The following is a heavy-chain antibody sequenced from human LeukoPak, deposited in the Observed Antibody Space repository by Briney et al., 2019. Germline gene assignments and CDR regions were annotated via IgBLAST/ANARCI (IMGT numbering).Heavy chain of an antibody. Sequence: TSETLSLTCTVSGDSTSSAPYYWGWIRQPPGKGLEWIGSIYYSGSTYYNPSLKSRVTISVDTSKNQFSLKLSSVTAADTAVYYCARHGLGLSDFDPWGQGTLVTVSS. CDR1: GDSTSSAPYY. J-gene: IGHJ5*02. V-gene: IGHV4-39*01. CDR2: IYYSGST. CDR3: ARHGLGLSDFDP. D-gene: IGHD2/OR15-2a*01.